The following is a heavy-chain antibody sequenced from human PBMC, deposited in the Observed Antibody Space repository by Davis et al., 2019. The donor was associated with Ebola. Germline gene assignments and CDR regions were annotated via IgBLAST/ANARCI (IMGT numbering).Heavy chain of an antibody. CDR3: ARPYPSFYYGMGV. CDR1: GFTFSSYA. Sequence: GESLKISCAASGFTFSSYAMSWVRQAPGKGLEWVSAISGSGGSTYYADSVKGRFTISRDNSKNTLYLQMNSLRAEDTAVYYCARPYPSFYYGMGVWGQGTTVTVSS. CDR2: ISGSGGST. V-gene: IGHV3-23*01. J-gene: IGHJ6*02.